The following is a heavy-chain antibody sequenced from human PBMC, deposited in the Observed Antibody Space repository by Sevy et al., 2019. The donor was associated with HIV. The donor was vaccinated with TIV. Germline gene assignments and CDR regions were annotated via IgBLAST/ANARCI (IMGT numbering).Heavy chain of an antibody. D-gene: IGHD3-3*01. CDR2: ISGSGGST. Sequence: GGSLRLSCVASGFIFSSYVMNWVRQAPGKGLEWVSAISGSGGSTYYADSVKGRFTISRDNFKNTLYLEMNSLRVEDTAVYYCAGGFWSGFDYWGQGTLVTVSS. V-gene: IGHV3-23*01. CDR1: GFIFSSYV. CDR3: AGGFWSGFDY. J-gene: IGHJ4*02.